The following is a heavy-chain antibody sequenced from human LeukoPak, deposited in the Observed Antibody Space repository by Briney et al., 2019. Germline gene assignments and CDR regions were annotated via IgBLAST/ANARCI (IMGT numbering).Heavy chain of an antibody. CDR3: ATLLNYFGY. V-gene: IGHV1-2*06. CDR2: INPNSGGT. Sequence: ASVKVSCKASGYTFTGYYMHWVRQAPGQGLEWLGRINPNSGGTNYSRKFQGRVTMTRDTSISTVYMELSRLRSDDRAVYYCATLLNYFGYWGQGTLVSVSS. J-gene: IGHJ4*02. CDR1: GYTFTGYY. D-gene: IGHD1-26*01.